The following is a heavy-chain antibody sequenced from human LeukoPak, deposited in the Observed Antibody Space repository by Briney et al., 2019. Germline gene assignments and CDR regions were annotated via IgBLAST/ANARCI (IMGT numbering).Heavy chain of an antibody. D-gene: IGHD3-10*01. CDR2: MNPNSGNT. Sequence: ASVKVSCKASGYTFTSYDINWVRQATGQGLEWMGWMNPNSGNTGYAQKFQGRVTMTRNTSISTAYMELSSLRSEDTAVYYCARNQWFGELSEFDPGAREPWSPSPQ. CDR1: GYTFTSYD. CDR3: ARNQWFGELSEFDP. J-gene: IGHJ5*02. V-gene: IGHV1-8*01.